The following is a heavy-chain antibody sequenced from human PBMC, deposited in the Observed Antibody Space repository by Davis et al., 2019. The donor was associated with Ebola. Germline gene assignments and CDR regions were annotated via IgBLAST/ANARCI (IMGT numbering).Heavy chain of an antibody. Sequence: GESLKISCAASGFTFSRYGMHWVRQAPGKGLEWVAVISYDGSDKYYEDSVRGRLTISRDDAKNSLYLQMNSLRAEDTAVYYCARVSPAGEMDVWGKGTTVTVSS. CDR2: ISYDGSDK. CDR1: GFTFSRYG. CDR3: ARVSPAGEMDV. D-gene: IGHD4-17*01. J-gene: IGHJ6*04. V-gene: IGHV3-30*03.